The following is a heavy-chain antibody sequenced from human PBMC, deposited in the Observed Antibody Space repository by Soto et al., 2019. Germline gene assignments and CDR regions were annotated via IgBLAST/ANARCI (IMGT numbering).Heavy chain of an antibody. Sequence: PSETLSLTCAVSGGSISSGGYSWSWIRQPPGKGLEWIGYIYHSGSTYYNPSLKSRVTISVDRSKNQFSLKLSSVTAADTAVYHCARGNIAAVVNCSVPGGEGTLVNVST. CDR3: ARGNIAAVVNCSVP. CDR2: IYHSGST. CDR1: GGSISSGGYS. J-gene: IGHJ5*02. D-gene: IGHD6-13*01. V-gene: IGHV4-30-2*01.